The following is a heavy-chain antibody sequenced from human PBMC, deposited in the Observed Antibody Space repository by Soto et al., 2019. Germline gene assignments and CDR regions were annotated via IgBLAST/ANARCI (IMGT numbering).Heavy chain of an antibody. J-gene: IGHJ6*03. CDR2: IYYSGST. Sequence: ETLSRTCTVSGGSISSSRYYWGWIRQPPGKGLEWIGSIYYSGSTYYNPSLKSRVTISVDTSKNQFSLKLSSVTAADTAVYYCATRGRYEPYYYYYMDVWGKGTTVTVSS. CDR1: GGSISSSRYY. D-gene: IGHD5-12*01. V-gene: IGHV4-39*01. CDR3: ATRGRYEPYYYYYMDV.